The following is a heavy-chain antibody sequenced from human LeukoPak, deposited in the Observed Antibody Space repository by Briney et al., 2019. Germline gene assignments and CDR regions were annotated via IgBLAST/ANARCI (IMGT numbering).Heavy chain of an antibody. CDR3: ARVGEPPTYYYYYYMDV. CDR2: INPNSGGT. Sequence: ASVKVSCKASGYTFTGYYMHWVRQAPGQGLEWMGWINPNSGGTNYAQKFQGRVTMTRDTSISTAYMELSRLRSDDTAVYYCARVGEPPTYYYYYYMDVWGKGTTVTISS. D-gene: IGHD1-14*01. CDR1: GYTFTGYY. J-gene: IGHJ6*03. V-gene: IGHV1-2*02.